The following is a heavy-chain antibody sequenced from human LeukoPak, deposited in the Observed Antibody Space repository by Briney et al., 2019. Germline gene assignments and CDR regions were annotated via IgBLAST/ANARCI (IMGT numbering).Heavy chain of an antibody. D-gene: IGHD2/OR15-2a*01. V-gene: IGHV3-7*01. CDR3: VRGAYYAAC. CDR1: AFTISDYW. Sequence: GGSLRLSCAASAFTISDYWMSWVRQTPGKGLEWVANIKQDGSEKYYVGSVKGRFNISRDNVKNALYLQMNSLRVEDTGVYYCVRGAYYAACWGQGTLVTVSS. J-gene: IGHJ4*02. CDR2: IKQDGSEK.